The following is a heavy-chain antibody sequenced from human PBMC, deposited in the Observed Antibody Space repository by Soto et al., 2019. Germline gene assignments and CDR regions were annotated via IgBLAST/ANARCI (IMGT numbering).Heavy chain of an antibody. CDR2: IWYDGSNK. CDR3: TSGDGYYDSSGYYTN. Sequence: QVQLVESGGGVVQPGRSLRLSCAASGFTFSSYGMHWVRQAPGKGLEWVAVIWYDGSNKYYADSVKGRFTISRDNSKNTLYLPMNSLRAEDTAVYYCTSGDGYYDSSGYYTNLGQGTLVTVSS. CDR1: GFTFSSYG. V-gene: IGHV3-33*01. J-gene: IGHJ4*02. D-gene: IGHD3-22*01.